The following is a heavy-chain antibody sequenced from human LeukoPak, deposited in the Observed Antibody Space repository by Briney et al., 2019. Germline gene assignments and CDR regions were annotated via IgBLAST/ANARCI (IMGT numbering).Heavy chain of an antibody. CDR1: GGSISSISSNNYH. D-gene: IGHD3-22*01. CDR3: ARPWNLYYYYDSSGYYYGH. CDR2: IYYSGST. J-gene: IGHJ4*02. Sequence: PSETLSLTCIVSGGSISSISSNNYHWGWIRQPPGKGLEWIGSIYYSGSTYYNPSLKSRVTISVDTSKNQFSLKLSSVTAADTAVYYCARPWNLYYYYDSSGYYYGHWGQGTLVTVSS. V-gene: IGHV4-39*01.